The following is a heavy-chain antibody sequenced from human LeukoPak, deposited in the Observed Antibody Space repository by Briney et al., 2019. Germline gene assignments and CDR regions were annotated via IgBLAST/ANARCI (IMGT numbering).Heavy chain of an antibody. Sequence: GGSLRLSCAASGFTVSSSYMSWVRQAPGKGLEWVSVIYSGGSTYYAASVKDRFSISRDDSKNTLHLQMSTLRDEDTAVYYCARGFQDKDGYKNYFESWGQGTLVTVSS. CDR2: IYSGGST. V-gene: IGHV3-66*01. CDR1: GFTVSSSY. J-gene: IGHJ4*02. D-gene: IGHD5-24*01. CDR3: ARGFQDKDGYKNYFES.